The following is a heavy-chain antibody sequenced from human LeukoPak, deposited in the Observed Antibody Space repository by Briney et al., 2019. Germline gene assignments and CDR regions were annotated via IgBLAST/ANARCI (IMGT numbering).Heavy chain of an antibody. CDR2: IYYSGST. J-gene: IGHJ6*03. CDR1: GGSLSISSYY. D-gene: IGHD3-10*01. Sequence: PSETLSLTCTVSGGSLSISSYYWAWIRQPPGKGLEWIANIYYSGSTYYNPSLKSRATISLDTSKSHFSLRLSSVTAADTAVFYCARGRRTFGDLHYSYYMDVWGKGTTVTVSS. V-gene: IGHV4-39*02. CDR3: ARGRRTFGDLHYSYYMDV.